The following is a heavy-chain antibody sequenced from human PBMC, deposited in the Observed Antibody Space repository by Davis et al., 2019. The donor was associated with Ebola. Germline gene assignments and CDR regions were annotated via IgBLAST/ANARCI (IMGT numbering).Heavy chain of an antibody. J-gene: IGHJ4*02. Sequence: SCIVSGGSISSGSSYWTWVRQPAGKGLEWIGHIYTSGTTNYNPSLKSRVTISVDMSKNQFSLKLTSVTAADTAVYYCVREYHYWGQGTLVTVSS. CDR1: GGSISSGSSY. CDR3: VREYHY. CDR2: IYTSGTT. D-gene: IGHD2-2*01. V-gene: IGHV4-61*09.